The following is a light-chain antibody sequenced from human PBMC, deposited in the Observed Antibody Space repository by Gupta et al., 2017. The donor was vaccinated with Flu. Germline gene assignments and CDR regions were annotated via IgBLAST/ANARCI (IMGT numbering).Light chain of an antibody. CDR2: GTS. CDR3: QQYGSSPWT. V-gene: IGKV3-20*01. J-gene: IGKJ1*01. Sequence: GRATLSCRASQSVSSNYVAWYQQKPGQAPRLLIYGTSSRATGIPDRFSGSGSGTDFTLTISRLEPEDFAVYYCQQYGSSPWTFGQGTEVEIK. CDR1: QSVSSNY.